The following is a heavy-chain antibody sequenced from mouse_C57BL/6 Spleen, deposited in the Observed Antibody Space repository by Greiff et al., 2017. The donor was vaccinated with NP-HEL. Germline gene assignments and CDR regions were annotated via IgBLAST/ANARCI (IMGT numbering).Heavy chain of an antibody. D-gene: IGHD3-2*02. V-gene: IGHV5-9-1*02. CDR3: TRGLQLRLPYYYAMDY. CDR2: ISSGGDYI. CDR1: GFTFSSYA. Sequence: EVKLMESGEGLVKPGGSLKLSCAASGFTFSSYAMSWVRQTPEKRLEWVAYISSGGDYIYYADTVKGRFTISRDNARNTLYLQMSSLKSEDTAMYYCTRGLQLRLPYYYAMDYWGQGTSVTVSS. J-gene: IGHJ4*01.